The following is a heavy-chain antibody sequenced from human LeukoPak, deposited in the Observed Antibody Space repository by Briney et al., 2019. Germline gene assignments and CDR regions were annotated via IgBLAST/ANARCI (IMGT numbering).Heavy chain of an antibody. CDR2: IYYSGST. V-gene: IGHV4-59*12. CDR3: ARDPLTILGTV. CDR1: GGSISSYY. J-gene: IGHJ6*04. D-gene: IGHD3-3*01. Sequence: SETLSLTCTVSGGSISSYYWSWIRQPPGKGLEWIGYIYYSGSTNYNPSLKSRVTISVDTSKNQFSLKLSSVAAADTAVYYCARDPLTILGTVWGKGTTVTVSS.